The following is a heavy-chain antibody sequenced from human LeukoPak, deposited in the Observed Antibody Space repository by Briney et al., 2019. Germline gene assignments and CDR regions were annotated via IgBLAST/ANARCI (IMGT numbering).Heavy chain of an antibody. CDR1: GFTFDDHA. V-gene: IGHV3-20*04. D-gene: IGHD3-10*02. CDR3: ARDMLLEDAFDI. CDR2: VNWNGGST. J-gene: IGHJ3*02. Sequence: GGSLRLSCEVSGFTFDDHAINWVRQAPGKGLEWVANVNWNGGSTGYGDSVKGRFTISRDNTKNSVFLQMHSLRGDDTALYYCARDMLLEDAFDIWGQGTMVIVSS.